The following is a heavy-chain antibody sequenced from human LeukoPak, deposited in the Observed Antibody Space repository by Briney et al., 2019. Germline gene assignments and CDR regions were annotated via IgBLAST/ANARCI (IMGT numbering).Heavy chain of an antibody. CDR3: ANGEESGGGFDP. CDR1: GFTFSSYG. J-gene: IGHJ5*02. D-gene: IGHD3-16*01. Sequence: PGGSLRLSCAASGFTFSSYGMHWVRQAPGKGLEWVAFIRYDGSNKYYADSVKGRFTISRDNSKNTLYLQMSSLRAEDTAVYYCANGEESGGGFDPWGQGTLVTVSS. V-gene: IGHV3-30*02. CDR2: IRYDGSNK.